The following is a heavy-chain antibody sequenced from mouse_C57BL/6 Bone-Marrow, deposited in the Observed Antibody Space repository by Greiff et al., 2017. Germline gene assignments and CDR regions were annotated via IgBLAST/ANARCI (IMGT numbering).Heavy chain of an antibody. V-gene: IGHV1-76*01. CDR2: IYPGSGNT. CDR3: ARKGGTDAMDY. Sequence: VQLQQSGAELVRPGASVKLSCKASGYTFTDYYINWVKQRPGQGLEWIARIYPGSGNTYYNEKFKGKATLTAEKSSSPAYMQLSSLTSEDSAVYFSARKGGTDAMDYGGRGTSVTVSS. D-gene: IGHD4-1*01. CDR1: GYTFTDYY. J-gene: IGHJ4*01.